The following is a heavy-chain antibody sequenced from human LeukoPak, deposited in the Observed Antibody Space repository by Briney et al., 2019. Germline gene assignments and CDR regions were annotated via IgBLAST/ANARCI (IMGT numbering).Heavy chain of an antibody. CDR3: ARNLAITTPPGDY. D-gene: IGHD3-3*01. CDR2: ISAYNGNT. CDR1: GYSFTSYA. J-gene: IGHJ4*02. Sequence: AASVKVSCKASGYSFTSYAMHWVRQAPGQRLEWMGWISAYNGNTNYAQKLQGRVTMTTDTSTSTAYMELRSLRSDDTAVYYCARNLAITTPPGDYWGQGTLVTVSS. V-gene: IGHV1-18*01.